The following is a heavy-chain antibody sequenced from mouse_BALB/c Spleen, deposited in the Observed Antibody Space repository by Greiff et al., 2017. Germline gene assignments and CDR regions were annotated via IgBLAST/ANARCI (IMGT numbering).Heavy chain of an antibody. CDR3: ARQEYYYGSSYKGNYAMDY. CDR2: ISNGGGST. D-gene: IGHD1-1*01. J-gene: IGHJ4*01. V-gene: IGHV5-12-2*01. Sequence: EVQRVESGGGLVQPGGSLKLSCAASGFTFSSYTMSWVRQTPEKRLEWVAYISNGGGSTYYPDTVKGRFTISRDNAKNTLYLQMSSLKSEDTAMYYCARQEYYYGSSYKGNYAMDYWGQGTSVTVSS. CDR1: GFTFSSYT.